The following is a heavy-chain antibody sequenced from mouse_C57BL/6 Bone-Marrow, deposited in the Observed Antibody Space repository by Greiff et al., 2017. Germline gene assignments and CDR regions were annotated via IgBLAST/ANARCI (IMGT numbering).Heavy chain of an antibody. CDR1: GFTFSDYY. Sequence: EVKLVESGGGLVQPGGSLKLSCAASGFTFSDYYMYWVRQTPEKRLEWVAYISNGGGSTEYPDTVKGRFTISRDNAKNTLYLQMRRLKSEDTAMYYCARHYDDESWFAYWGQGTLVTVSA. J-gene: IGHJ3*01. CDR3: ARHYDDESWFAY. CDR2: ISNGGGST. D-gene: IGHD2-4*01. V-gene: IGHV5-12*01.